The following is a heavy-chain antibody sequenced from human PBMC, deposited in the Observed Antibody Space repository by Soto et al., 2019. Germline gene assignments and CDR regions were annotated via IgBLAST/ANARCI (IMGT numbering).Heavy chain of an antibody. D-gene: IGHD3-10*01. J-gene: IGHJ5*02. Sequence: SETLSLTCAVYGGSFSGYYWSWIRQPPGKGLEWIGEINHSGSTNYNPSLKSRVTVSVDTSKNQFSLKLSSVTAADTAVYYCARSPPSFLWFGGGIWFAPWGQGTLVTVSS. V-gene: IGHV4-34*01. CDR2: INHSGST. CDR3: ARSPPSFLWFGGGIWFAP. CDR1: GGSFSGYY.